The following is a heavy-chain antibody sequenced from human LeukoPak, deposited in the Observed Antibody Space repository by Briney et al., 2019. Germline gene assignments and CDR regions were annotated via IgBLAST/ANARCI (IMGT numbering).Heavy chain of an antibody. J-gene: IGHJ4*02. CDR1: GFTSSGDW. CDR2: SKNDGSST. Sequence: GGSLRLSCAVSGFTSSGDWMHWVRQAPGKGLVWVSRSKNDGSSTGYADSVKGRFTISRDNAKNTLYLEMNSLRAEDTAVYYCAKDSHVAAAGYYFDYWGQGTLVTVSS. D-gene: IGHD6-13*01. V-gene: IGHV3-74*01. CDR3: AKDSHVAAAGYYFDY.